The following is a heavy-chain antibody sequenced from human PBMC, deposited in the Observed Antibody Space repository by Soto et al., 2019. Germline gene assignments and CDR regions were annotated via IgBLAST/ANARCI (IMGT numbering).Heavy chain of an antibody. CDR3: ARGAWANVPAPRFDY. D-gene: IGHD2-2*01. CDR1: GDFVISGHL. J-gene: IGHJ4*02. V-gene: IGHV4-31*03. CDR2: IYDRGND. Sequence: QVQLQESGPGLVKPSQTLSLICTVSGDFVISGHLWSWIRQHPGKGLEWIGHIYDRGNDNYESNYGPSLKSRVTIAVDTSKNQFSLKVNSVTAADTALYYCARGAWANVPAPRFDYWGQGALVTVSS.